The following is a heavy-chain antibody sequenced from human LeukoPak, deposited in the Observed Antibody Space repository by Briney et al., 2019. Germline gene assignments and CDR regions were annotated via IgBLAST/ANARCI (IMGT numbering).Heavy chain of an antibody. J-gene: IGHJ4*02. V-gene: IGHV1-24*01. Sequence: ASVKVSCKVSGYTLTELSMHWVRQAPGKGLEWMGGSDPEDGETIYAQKFQGRVTMTEDTSTDTAYMELSSLRSEDTAVYYCATDPIVVVPAATPSFGYWGQGTLVTVSS. D-gene: IGHD2-2*01. CDR3: ATDPIVVVPAATPSFGY. CDR2: SDPEDGET. CDR1: GYTLTELS.